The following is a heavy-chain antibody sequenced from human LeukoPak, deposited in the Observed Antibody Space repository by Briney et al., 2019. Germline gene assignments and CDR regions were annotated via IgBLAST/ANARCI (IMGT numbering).Heavy chain of an antibody. CDR2: INPNSGGT. CDR1: GYTFTGYY. CDR3: ARVVSSGGLDTFDI. J-gene: IGHJ3*02. D-gene: IGHD2-15*01. V-gene: IGHV1-2*02. Sequence: ASVKVSCKASGYTFTGYYMHRVRQAPGQGLEWMGWINPNSGGTNYAQKFQGRVTMTRDTSISTAYMELSRLRSDDTAVYYCARVVSSGGLDTFDIWGQGTMVTVSS.